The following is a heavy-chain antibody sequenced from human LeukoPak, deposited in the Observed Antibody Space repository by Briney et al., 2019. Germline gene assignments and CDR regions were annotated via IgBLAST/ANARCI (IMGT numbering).Heavy chain of an antibody. CDR1: GFTFSSYS. Sequence: GGSLRLSCAASGFTFSSYSMNWVRRAPGKGLEWVSSISSSSSYIYYADSVKGRFTISRDNAKNSLYLQMNSLRAEDTAVYYCAKSDILTGYYTYYFDYWGQGTLVTVSS. V-gene: IGHV3-21*04. CDR2: ISSSSSYI. CDR3: AKSDILTGYYTYYFDY. J-gene: IGHJ4*02. D-gene: IGHD3-9*01.